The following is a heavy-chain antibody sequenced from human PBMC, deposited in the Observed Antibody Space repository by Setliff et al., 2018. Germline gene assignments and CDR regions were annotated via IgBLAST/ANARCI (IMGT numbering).Heavy chain of an antibody. CDR3: VRTTRSTGFYGQGVAYYMDV. CDR2: ISPVGST. J-gene: IGHJ6*03. D-gene: IGHD2-8*02. CDR1: GGGGSFSNYY. Sequence: SETLSLTCGVYGGGGSFSNYYWSWIRQPPGKGLEWIGEISPVGSTNYNPSLRSRVTMSLDASKNRFSLNLTSVTAADTAVYYCVRTTRSTGFYGQGVAYYMDVWDKGTTVTVSS. V-gene: IGHV4-34*01.